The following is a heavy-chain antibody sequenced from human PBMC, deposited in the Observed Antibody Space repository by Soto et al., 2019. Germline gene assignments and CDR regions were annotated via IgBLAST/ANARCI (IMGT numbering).Heavy chain of an antibody. CDR2: INAGNGNT. CDR1: GYTFTSYA. V-gene: IGHV1-3*01. D-gene: IGHD1-20*01. J-gene: IGHJ4*02. CDR3: ERGITLPTPLDY. Sequence: ASVKVSCKASGYTFTSYAMHWVRQAPGQRLEWMGWINAGNGNTKYSQKFQGRVTITRDTSASTAYMELSSLRSEDTAVYYCERGITLPTPLDYWSQGTLVTVSS.